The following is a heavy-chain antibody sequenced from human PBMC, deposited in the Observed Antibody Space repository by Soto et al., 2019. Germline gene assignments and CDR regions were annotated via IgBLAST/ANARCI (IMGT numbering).Heavy chain of an antibody. Sequence: PGESLKISCKGSGYSFNNYWIGWVRQMPGKGLEWMGIIYPGGSDTRYSPSFQGQVTISVDKSISTAYLQWSSLKASDTAMYYCARHLRATPFEFWGQGTLVTVSS. CDR2: IYPGGSDT. J-gene: IGHJ4*02. V-gene: IGHV5-51*01. CDR1: GYSFNNYW. CDR3: ARHLRATPFEF. D-gene: IGHD2-15*01.